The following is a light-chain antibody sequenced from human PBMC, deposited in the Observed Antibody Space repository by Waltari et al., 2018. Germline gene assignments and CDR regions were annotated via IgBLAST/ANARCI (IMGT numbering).Light chain of an antibody. CDR2: SDH. CDR3: QSYDSSLFNWV. J-gene: IGLJ3*02. CDR1: NSNIGSNE. V-gene: IGLV1-44*01. Sequence: QSELTQPPSASGTAGQTVTFSCSGDNSNIGSNEISWYQQFPGTAPQLLIYSDHQRPAGVPDRCSGSKSGTSASLTISGLQAEDEADYYCQSYDSSLFNWVFGGGTKLTVL.